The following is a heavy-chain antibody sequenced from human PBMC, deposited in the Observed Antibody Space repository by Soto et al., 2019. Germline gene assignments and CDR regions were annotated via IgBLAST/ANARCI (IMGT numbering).Heavy chain of an antibody. CDR2: ISASGYSA. J-gene: IGHJ4*02. D-gene: IGHD6-13*01. CDR1: GFNFGTYW. Sequence: EVQLVESGGGLVHPGGSLRLSCVASGFNFGTYWMKWVRQAPGKGLEWVSVISASGYSAYYGGAVKGRFTTSRDNSKSTLYLQMNRLRADDTAVYYCAKGEQLWDPFDSWGQGTLVTVSS. V-gene: IGHV3-23*04. CDR3: AKGEQLWDPFDS.